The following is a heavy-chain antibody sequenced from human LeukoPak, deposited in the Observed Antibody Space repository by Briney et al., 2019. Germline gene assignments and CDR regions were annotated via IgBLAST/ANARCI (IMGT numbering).Heavy chain of an antibody. V-gene: IGHV4-39*01. Sequence: SETLSLTCTVSGGSISSSSYYWGWIRQPPGKGLEWIGSIYYSGSTYYNPSLESRVTISVDTSKNQFSLKLSSVTAADTAVYYCARRPSRRMLYYYYYYMDVWGKGTTVTVSS. J-gene: IGHJ6*03. CDR3: ARRPSRRMLYYYYYYMDV. D-gene: IGHD2-8*01. CDR2: IYYSGST. CDR1: GGSISSSSYY.